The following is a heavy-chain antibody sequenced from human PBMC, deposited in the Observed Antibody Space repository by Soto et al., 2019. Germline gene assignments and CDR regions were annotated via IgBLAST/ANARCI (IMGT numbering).Heavy chain of an antibody. D-gene: IGHD3-10*01. Sequence: GGSLRLSCAASGFTFTTYTMSWVRQAPGKGLEWVSVISGSGGRPSYADSVQGRFIISRDNPKSTLYLQMNSLRAEDTAMYYCAKDPEITMVRGVIKSRNIDWGQGTLVTVSS. CDR2: ISGSGGRP. J-gene: IGHJ4*02. CDR3: AKDPEITMVRGVIKSRNID. V-gene: IGHV3-23*01. CDR1: GFTFTTYT.